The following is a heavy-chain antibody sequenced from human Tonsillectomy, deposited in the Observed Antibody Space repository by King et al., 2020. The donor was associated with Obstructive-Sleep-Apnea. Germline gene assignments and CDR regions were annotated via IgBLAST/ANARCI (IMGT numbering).Heavy chain of an antibody. V-gene: IGHV3-23*04. J-gene: IGHJ4*02. CDR3: AKALPLRQQNFDN. CDR2: ISASGGST. D-gene: IGHD6-13*01. Sequence: VQLVESGGGWVQPGGSLRLSCAASGFTFSSYALSWVRQAPGKGLEWVSSISASGGSTYCADSVKGRFTISRDNSKNTLYLQMNSLRAEDTAVYYCAKALPLRQQNFDNWGQGTLVTVSS. CDR1: GFTFSSYA.